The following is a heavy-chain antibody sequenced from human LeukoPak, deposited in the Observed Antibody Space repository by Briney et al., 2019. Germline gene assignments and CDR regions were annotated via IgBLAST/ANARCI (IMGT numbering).Heavy chain of an antibody. CDR2: IYYSGST. CDR3: ARANSRRGYCSSTSCAVADY. J-gene: IGHJ4*02. Sequence: PSETLFLTCTVSGGSISSSSYYWGWIRQPPGKGLEWIGSIYYSGSTYYNPSLKSRVTISVDTSKNQFSLKLSSVTAADTAVYYCARANSRRGYCSSTSCAVADYWGQGTLVTVSS. D-gene: IGHD2-2*03. CDR1: GGSISSSSYY. V-gene: IGHV4-39*01.